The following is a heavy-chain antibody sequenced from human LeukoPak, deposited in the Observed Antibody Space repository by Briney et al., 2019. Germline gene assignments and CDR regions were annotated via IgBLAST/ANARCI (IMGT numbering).Heavy chain of an antibody. D-gene: IGHD2-2*01. CDR1: GYSFTSYW. V-gene: IGHV5-51*01. J-gene: IGHJ6*02. CDR3: ARLGTGGSTSEGMDV. CDR2: IYPGGSDT. Sequence: GESLKISCKGSGYSFTSYWIGWVRQMPGKGLEWMGIIYPGGSDTRYSPSFQGQVTISADKSISTAYLQWSSLKAPDTAMYYCARLGTGGSTSEGMDVWGQGTTVTVSS.